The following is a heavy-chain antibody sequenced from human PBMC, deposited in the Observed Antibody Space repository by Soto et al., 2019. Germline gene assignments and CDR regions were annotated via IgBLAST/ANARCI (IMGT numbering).Heavy chain of an antibody. CDR1: GYTFGNHY. V-gene: IGHV1-46*01. CDR3: AREGSYYLDSRLDL. Sequence: QVQLVQSGAEVKKPGASVKVSCKASGYTFGNHYMHWVRQAPGQGLEWMGIFNPSGDHTNYAPKFQGRVTMTSETSSSIGYMEVSSLRSDDTAVYYCAREGSYYLDSRLDLWGQGTLVTVSS. D-gene: IGHD3-22*01. CDR2: FNPSGDHT. J-gene: IGHJ4*02.